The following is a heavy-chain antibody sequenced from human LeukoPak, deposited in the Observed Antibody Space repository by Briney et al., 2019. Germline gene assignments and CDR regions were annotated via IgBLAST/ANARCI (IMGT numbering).Heavy chain of an antibody. V-gene: IGHV3-7*01. D-gene: IGHD5-18*01. CDR2: IKQDGSEK. Sequence: GGSLRLSCAASGFTFSSYWMSWARQAPGKGLEWVANIKQDGSEKYYVDSVKGRFTISRDNAKNSLYLQMNSLRAEDTAVYYCARWHFRRGYSYGFDYWGQGTLVTVSS. CDR3: ARWHFRRGYSYGFDY. J-gene: IGHJ4*02. CDR1: GFTFSSYW.